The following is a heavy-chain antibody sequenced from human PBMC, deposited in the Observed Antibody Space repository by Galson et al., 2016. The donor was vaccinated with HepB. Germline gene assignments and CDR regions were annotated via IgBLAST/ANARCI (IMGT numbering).Heavy chain of an antibody. CDR3: AQRGATVTDAFDI. D-gene: IGHD4-17*01. Sequence: SVKVSCKASGGTFSTYAISWVRQAPGQGLDWMGDIIPIFGPAAYAQKFQGTVTITADDSTSTVYMELGSLRSEDTAVYYCAQRGATVTDAFDIWGQGALDTVSS. CDR1: GGTFSTYA. V-gene: IGHV1-69*13. J-gene: IGHJ3*02. CDR2: IIPIFGPA.